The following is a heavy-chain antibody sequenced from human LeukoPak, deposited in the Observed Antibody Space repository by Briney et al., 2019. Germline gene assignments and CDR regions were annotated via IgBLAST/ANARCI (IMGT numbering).Heavy chain of an antibody. J-gene: IGHJ6*04. CDR1: GFTFSSYW. CDR3: ARALVDTAMVNYYYYGMDV. Sequence: GGSLRLSCAASGFTFSSYWMSWVRQAPGKGLEWVANIKQDGSEKYYVDSVKGRFTISRDNAKNSLYLQMNSLRAEDTAVYYCARALVDTAMVNYYYYGMDVWGKGTTVTVSS. D-gene: IGHD5-18*01. V-gene: IGHV3-7*01. CDR2: IKQDGSEK.